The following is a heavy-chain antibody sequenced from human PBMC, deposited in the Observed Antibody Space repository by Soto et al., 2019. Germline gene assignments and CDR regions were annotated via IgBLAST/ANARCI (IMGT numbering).Heavy chain of an antibody. Sequence: GGSLRLSCAASGFSFVTYWMSWVRQAPGKGLEWVANINRDGSEKYYVDSVKGRLTISRDNAKNSLYLQMNSLRAEDTAVYYCARDRRPWNEGDYMDVWGKGTTVTVSS. CDR3: ARDRRPWNEGDYMDV. V-gene: IGHV3-7*01. J-gene: IGHJ6*03. D-gene: IGHD1-1*01. CDR1: GFSFVTYW. CDR2: INRDGSEK.